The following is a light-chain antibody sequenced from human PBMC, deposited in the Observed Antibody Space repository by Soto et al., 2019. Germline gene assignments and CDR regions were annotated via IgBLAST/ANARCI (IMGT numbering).Light chain of an antibody. V-gene: IGLV2-23*01. Sequence: QSALTQPASVSGSPGQSITISCTGSSSDIGSYNLVSWYQQHPGKAPKLMIYEGRKRPSGVSNRFSGSKPGNTASLTISGLQAEDEADYYCCSHVGRSTLLFGGGTKLTVL. CDR1: SSDIGSYNL. J-gene: IGLJ3*02. CDR2: EGR. CDR3: CSHVGRSTLL.